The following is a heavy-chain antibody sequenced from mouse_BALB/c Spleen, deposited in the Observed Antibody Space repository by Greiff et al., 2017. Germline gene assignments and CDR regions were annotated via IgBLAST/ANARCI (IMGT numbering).Heavy chain of an antibody. CDR1: GFAFSSYD. D-gene: IGHD2-2*01. J-gene: IGHJ3*01. CDR2: ISSGGGST. CDR3: ARHEGLRRGFAY. V-gene: IGHV5-12-1*01. Sequence: EVQVVESGGGLVKPGGSLKLSCAASGFAFSSYDMSWVRQTPEKRLEWVAYISSGGGSTYYPDTVKGRFTISRDNAKNTLYLQMSSLKSEDTAMYYCARHEGLRRGFAYWGQGTLVTVSA.